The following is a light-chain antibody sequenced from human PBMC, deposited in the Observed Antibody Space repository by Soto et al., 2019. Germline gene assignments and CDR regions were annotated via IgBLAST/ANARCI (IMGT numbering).Light chain of an antibody. CDR2: GAS. J-gene: IGKJ1*01. CDR1: QSVSSN. Sequence: VMTQSPATLSVSAGERATLSCRAAQSVSSNLAWYQQRPGQAPRLLIYGASTRATGIPARFNGSGSGTEFTLTISSLRSEDSAVYFCQQYYDWPPWTFGQGTKVEI. V-gene: IGKV3-15*01. CDR3: QQYYDWPPWT.